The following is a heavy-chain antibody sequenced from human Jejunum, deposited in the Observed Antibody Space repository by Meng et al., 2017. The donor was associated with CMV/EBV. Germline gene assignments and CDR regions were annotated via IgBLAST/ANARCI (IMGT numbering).Heavy chain of an antibody. D-gene: IGHD2-2*01. CDR2: ISAYNGNT. CDR1: GFICTSYA. CDR3: ARFYCSSTSCPHVLFDY. J-gene: IGHJ4*02. V-gene: IGHV1-18*01. Sequence: QAQLVQSGGEVXXXXXSXKVXXXASGFICTSYAISWVRQAPGQGLQYMGWISAYNGNTNYAQELQGRVTMTTDTSTSTAYMELRSLRFDDTAVYYCARFYCSSTSCPHVLFDYWGQGTLVTVSS.